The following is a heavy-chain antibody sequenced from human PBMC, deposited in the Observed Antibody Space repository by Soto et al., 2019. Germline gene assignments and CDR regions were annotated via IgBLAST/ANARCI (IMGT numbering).Heavy chain of an antibody. D-gene: IGHD3-3*01. CDR3: AHDFFGMND. CDR2: SRNKANTYST. CDR1: GFSFTDDY. Sequence: AGGSLRLSCAASGFSFTDDYMDWVRQTPGKGLEWVGRSRNKANTYSTEYAASVKGRFSISRDNSKNSLYLQMNSLKTEDTATYYCAHDFFGMNDWGRGTLVTVSS. J-gene: IGHJ4*02. V-gene: IGHV3-72*01.